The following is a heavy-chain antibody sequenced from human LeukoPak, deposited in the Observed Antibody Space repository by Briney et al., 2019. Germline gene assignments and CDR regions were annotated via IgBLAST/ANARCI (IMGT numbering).Heavy chain of an antibody. J-gene: IGHJ6*01. Sequence: GGSLRLSCAASGFPFNVQTMSWVRQPPGKGLEWVSAISGSGGSTYYADSVKGRFTISRDNSKNTLYLQMNSLRAEDTAVYYCAKGEGGITMVRGVIKDYYGMGVWGQGTTVTGSS. V-gene: IGHV3-23*01. CDR2: ISGSGGST. CDR1: GFPFNVQT. D-gene: IGHD3-10*01. CDR3: AKGEGGITMVRGVIKDYYGMGV.